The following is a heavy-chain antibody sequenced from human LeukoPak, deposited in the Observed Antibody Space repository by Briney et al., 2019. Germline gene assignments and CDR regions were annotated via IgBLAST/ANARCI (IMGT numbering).Heavy chain of an antibody. CDR2: ISGDGGST. J-gene: IGHJ6*02. V-gene: IGHV3-43*02. Sequence: GGSLRLSCAASGFTFDDYAMHWVRQAPGKGLEWVSFISGDGGSTYYADSVKGRFTISRDNSKNSLYLQMNSLRTEDTALYYCAKDNVDSSSWYITYYYFGMDVWGQGTTVTVSS. D-gene: IGHD6-13*01. CDR3: AKDNVDSSSWYITYYYFGMDV. CDR1: GFTFDDYA.